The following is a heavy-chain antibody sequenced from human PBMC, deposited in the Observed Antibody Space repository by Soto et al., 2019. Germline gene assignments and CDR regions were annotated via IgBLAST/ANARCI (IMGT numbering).Heavy chain of an antibody. CDR2: IKHDGSEK. CDR1: GFTFSRYW. CDR3: ARGSTVQ. Sequence: EVQLVESGGCLVQPGGSLRRSWAASGFTFSRYWMSWVRQAPGTGLEGVANIKHDGSEKYYVDSVKGRFTISRDNAKNSLYLQMNSLRAEDTAVYYCARGSTVQWGKGTLVTVSS. J-gene: IGHJ4*02. V-gene: IGHV3-7*05.